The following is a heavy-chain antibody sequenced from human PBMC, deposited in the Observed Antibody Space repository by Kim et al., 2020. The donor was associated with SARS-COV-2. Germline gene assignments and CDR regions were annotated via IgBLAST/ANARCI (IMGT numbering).Heavy chain of an antibody. CDR1: GFTFSSYA. Sequence: GGSLRLSCAASGFTFSSYAMSWVRQAPGKGLEWVSAISGSGGSTYYADSVKGRFTISRDNSKNTLYLQMNSLRAEDTAVYYCANSAYSNPYYYYYGMDVWGQGTTVTVSS. CDR3: ANSAYSNPYYYYYGMDV. CDR2: ISGSGGST. J-gene: IGHJ6*02. V-gene: IGHV3-23*01. D-gene: IGHD4-4*01.